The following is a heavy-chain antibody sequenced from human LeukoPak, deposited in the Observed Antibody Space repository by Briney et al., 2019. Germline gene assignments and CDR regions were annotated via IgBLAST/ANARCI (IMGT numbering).Heavy chain of an antibody. CDR1: GGTLSSYG. V-gene: IGHV1-18*01. CDR3: ARVGSGLRVSGWFDS. Sequence: ASVKVSCKPFGGTLSSYGINWVRQAPGQGLEWMGWISGYNGKTKYAQKLQGRVTMTTDTSTSTVYMELRSLRSDDTAVYYCARVGSGLRVSGWFDSWGQGALVTVSS. CDR2: ISGYNGKT. D-gene: IGHD3-16*01. J-gene: IGHJ5*01.